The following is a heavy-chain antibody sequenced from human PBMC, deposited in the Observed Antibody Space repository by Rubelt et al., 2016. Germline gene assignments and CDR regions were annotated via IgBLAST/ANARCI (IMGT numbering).Heavy chain of an antibody. Sequence: YYADSVKGRFTISRDNSKNTLYLQMNSLRAEDTAVYYCARDRSSGWYRASYFDYWGQGTLVTVSS. CDR3: ARDRSSGWYRASYFDY. V-gene: IGHV3-30*01. D-gene: IGHD6-19*01. J-gene: IGHJ4*02.